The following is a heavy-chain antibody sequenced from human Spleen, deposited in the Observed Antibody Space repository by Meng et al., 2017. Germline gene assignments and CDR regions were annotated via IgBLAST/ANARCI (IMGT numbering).Heavy chain of an antibody. V-gene: IGHV4-34*01. CDR2: INHSGST. CDR1: CGSFCWYY. Sequence: QLQQWGPRLLEPSETLSPTRAVYCGSFCWYYWSWIRQPPGKGLEWIGEINHSGSTNYNPSLKSRVTISVDTSKNQFSLKLSSVTAADTAVYYCARATPSSPPDYWGQGTLVTVAS. D-gene: IGHD6-13*01. CDR3: ARATPSSPPDY. J-gene: IGHJ4*02.